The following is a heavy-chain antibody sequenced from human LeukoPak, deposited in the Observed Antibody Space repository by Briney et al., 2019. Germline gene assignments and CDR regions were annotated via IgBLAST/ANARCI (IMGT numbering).Heavy chain of an antibody. CDR3: ARVPPPYYYYGMDV. V-gene: IGHV1-69*13. CDR2: IIPIFGTA. Sequence: GASVKVSCKASGGTFISYAISWVRQAPGQGLEWMGGIIPIFGTANYAQKFQGRVTITADESTSTAYMELSSLRSEDTAVYYCARVPPPYYYYGMDVWGQGTTVTVSS. J-gene: IGHJ6*02. CDR1: GGTFISYA.